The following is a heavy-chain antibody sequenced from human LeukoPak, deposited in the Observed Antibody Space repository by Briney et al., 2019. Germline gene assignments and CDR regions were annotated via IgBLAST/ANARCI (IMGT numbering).Heavy chain of an antibody. CDR3: TTDLNLLYWTFDI. CDR2: IKSKTDGGTT. V-gene: IGHV3-15*01. J-gene: IGHJ3*02. Sequence: PGGSLRLSCAASGFTFSNAWMSWVRQAPGKGLEWVGRIKSKTDGGTTDYAAPVKGRFTISRDDSKNTLYLQMNSLKTEDTAVYYCTTDLNLLYWTFDIWGQGTMVTVSS. D-gene: IGHD1-1*01. CDR1: GFTFSNAW.